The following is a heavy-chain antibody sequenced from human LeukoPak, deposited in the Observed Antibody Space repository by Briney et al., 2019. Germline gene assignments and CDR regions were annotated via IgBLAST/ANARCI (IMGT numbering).Heavy chain of an antibody. CDR1: GFTFSSYA. D-gene: IGHD1-26*01. Sequence: PGGSLRLSCAASGFTFSSYAMSWVRQAPGKGLEWDSAISGSGGSTYYADSVKGRFTISRDNSKNTLYLQMNSLRAEDTAVYYCAKDPYSGSYFDYWGQGTLVTVSS. CDR2: ISGSGGST. V-gene: IGHV3-23*01. CDR3: AKDPYSGSYFDY. J-gene: IGHJ4*02.